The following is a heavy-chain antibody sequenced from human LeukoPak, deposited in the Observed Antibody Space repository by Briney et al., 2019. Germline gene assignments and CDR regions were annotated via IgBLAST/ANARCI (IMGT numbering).Heavy chain of an antibody. V-gene: IGHV4-59*01. CDR3: ARAPYSGSYPFDY. J-gene: IGHJ4*02. D-gene: IGHD1-26*01. Sequence: SETLSLTCTVSGVSISSYYWSWIRQPPGKGLEWIGYIYYSGSTNYNPSLKSRVTISVDMSKNQFSLKLSSVTAADTAVYYCARAPYSGSYPFDYWGQGTLVTVSS. CDR1: GVSISSYY. CDR2: IYYSGST.